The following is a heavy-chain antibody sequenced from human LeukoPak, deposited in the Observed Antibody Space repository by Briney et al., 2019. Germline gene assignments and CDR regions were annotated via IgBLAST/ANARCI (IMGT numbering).Heavy chain of an antibody. CDR3: AREYSNYVGNWFDP. Sequence: SVKVSCKASGGTFSSYDISWVRQAPGQGLEWKGGIIPIFGTANYAQKFQGRVTITTDESTSTAYMELSSLRSEDTAVYYCAREYSNYVGNWFDPWGQGTLVTVSS. CDR2: IIPIFGTA. J-gene: IGHJ5*02. V-gene: IGHV1-69*05. CDR1: GGTFSSYD. D-gene: IGHD4-11*01.